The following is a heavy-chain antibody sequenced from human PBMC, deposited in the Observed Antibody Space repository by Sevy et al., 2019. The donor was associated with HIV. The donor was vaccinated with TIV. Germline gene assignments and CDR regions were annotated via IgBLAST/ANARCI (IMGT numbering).Heavy chain of an antibody. CDR1: GGSISSYY. D-gene: IGHD4-4*01. CDR2: IYYSGST. CDR3: AREEYSNYGGNWFDP. J-gene: IGHJ5*02. Sequence: SDTLSLTCTVSGGSISSYYWSWIRQPPGKGLEWIGYIYYSGSTNYNPSLKSRVTISVDTSKNQFSLKLSSVTAADTAVYYCAREEYSNYGGNWFDPWGQGTLVTVSS. V-gene: IGHV4-59*01.